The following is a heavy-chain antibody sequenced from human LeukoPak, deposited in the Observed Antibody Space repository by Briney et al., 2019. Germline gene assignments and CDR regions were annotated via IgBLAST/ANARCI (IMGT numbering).Heavy chain of an antibody. CDR3: ARNAAAPDYYYMDV. J-gene: IGHJ6*03. CDR2: ISAYDGNT. CDR1: GYTFTSYG. V-gene: IGHV1-18*01. Sequence: ASVKVSCKASGYTFTSYGISWVRQAPGQGLEWMVWISAYDGNTNYAQKLQGRGTMTTDTSTRTAYMELRSLRSDDTAVYYCARNAAAPDYYYMDVWGKGTTVTVSS. D-gene: IGHD6-13*01.